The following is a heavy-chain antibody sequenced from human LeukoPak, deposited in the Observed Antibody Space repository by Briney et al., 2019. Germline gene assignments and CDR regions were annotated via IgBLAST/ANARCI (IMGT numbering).Heavy chain of an antibody. CDR3: VKNDGWFHLAQ. D-gene: IGHD6-19*01. CDR2: IWYDGSKK. J-gene: IGHJ4*02. Sequence: PGGSLRLSCAASGFTFSSYGMHWVRQAPGKGLEWVAIIWYDGSKKYYADSVKGRFTMSRDNTNNALYLQMNSLRVEDTAVYYCVKNDGWFHLAQWGQGTLVTVSS. CDR1: GFTFSSYG. V-gene: IGHV3-33*03.